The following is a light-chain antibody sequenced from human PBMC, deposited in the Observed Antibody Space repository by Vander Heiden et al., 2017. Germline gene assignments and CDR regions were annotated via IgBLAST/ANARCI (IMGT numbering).Light chain of an antibody. V-gene: IGKV4-1*01. CDR1: QSVLYSSNNKNY. CDR3: QQFYSPPWT. CDR2: WAS. J-gene: IGKJ1*01. Sequence: DIVVTQSPVSLAVSLGERAPLNCKSSQSVLYSSNNKNYLAWYQQKPGQPPKLLIYWASTRESGVPDRFSGSGSGTDFTLTISSLQAEDVAVYYCQQFYSPPWTFGQGTKVEIK.